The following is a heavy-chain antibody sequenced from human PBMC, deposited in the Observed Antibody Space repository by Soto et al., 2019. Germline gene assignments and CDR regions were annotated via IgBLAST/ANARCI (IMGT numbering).Heavy chain of an antibody. CDR3: ARLYYGPDSYYIAVYWFDP. D-gene: IGHD3-10*01. CDR2: IHYSGST. CDR1: GGSIISTISY. J-gene: IGHJ5*02. V-gene: IGHV4-39*01. Sequence: SETLSLTCTVSGGSIISTISYWGWIRQPPGKGLEWIGSIHYSGSTYYNPSLKSRVTISVDTSKNQFSLKLSSVTAADTAVYYCARLYYGPDSYYIAVYWFDPWGQGTLVTVSS.